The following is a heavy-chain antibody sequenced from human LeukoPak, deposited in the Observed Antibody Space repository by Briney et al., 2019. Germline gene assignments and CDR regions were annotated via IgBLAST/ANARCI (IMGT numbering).Heavy chain of an antibody. V-gene: IGHV3-7*01. J-gene: IGHJ6*03. D-gene: IGHD6-6*01. CDR1: GFTFSSYA. CDR2: INEDGSQR. CDR3: ARNPGIAASRGFFYYMDV. Sequence: PGGSLRLSCAASGFTFSSYAMSWVRQAPGKGLEWVANINEDGSQRYFVDSVKGRFTFSRDNGRNSLFLQMNNLRAEDTAVYYCARNPGIAASRGFFYYMDVWGKGTTVTVSS.